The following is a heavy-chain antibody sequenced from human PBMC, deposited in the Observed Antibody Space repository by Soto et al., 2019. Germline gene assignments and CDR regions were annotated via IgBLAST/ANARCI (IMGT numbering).Heavy chain of an antibody. V-gene: IGHV4-59*01. CDR3: ARVTETLHYGLDY. CDR1: GGSISSYY. Sequence: SETLSLTCTVSGGSISSYYWSWIRQPPGKGLEWIGYIYYSGSTNYNPSLKSRVTISVDTSKNQFSLKLSSVTAADTAVYYCARVTETLHYGLDYWGQGTLVTVSS. J-gene: IGHJ4*02. CDR2: IYYSGST. D-gene: IGHD4-17*01.